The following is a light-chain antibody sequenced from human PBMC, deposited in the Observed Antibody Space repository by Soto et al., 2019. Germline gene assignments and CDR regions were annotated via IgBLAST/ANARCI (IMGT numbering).Light chain of an antibody. V-gene: IGKV1-17*03. CDR2: PAP. CDR3: LQHKTFPWT. Sequence: DIQMTQSPSAMSASVGDRVTITCRASQDISNSLAWLQQRPGKVPKRLIYPAPSLQSGVPSRFSGSRSGTEFTLTISSLQPEDFATYYCLQHKTFPWTFGHGTKVEIK. J-gene: IGKJ1*01. CDR1: QDISNS.